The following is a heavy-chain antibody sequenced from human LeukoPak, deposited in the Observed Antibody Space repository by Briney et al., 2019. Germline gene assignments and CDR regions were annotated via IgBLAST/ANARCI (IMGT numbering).Heavy chain of an antibody. CDR1: GGSFSGYY. J-gene: IGHJ4*02. CDR2: INHSGST. CDR3: ARGRDVATFDY. Sequence: SETLSLTCAVYGGSFSGYYWSWIRQPPGKGLEWIGEINHSGSTNYNPSLKSRVIISVDTSKNQFSLKLTSVTAADTAVYYCARGRDVATFDYWGQGTLVTVSS. V-gene: IGHV4-34*01. D-gene: IGHD5-12*01.